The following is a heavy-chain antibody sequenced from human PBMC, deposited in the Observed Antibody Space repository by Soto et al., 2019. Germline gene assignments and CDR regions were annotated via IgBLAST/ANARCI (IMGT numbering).Heavy chain of an antibody. CDR3: ARGRGGFDA. CDR2: INHSGNT. CDR1: GASLSDNY. J-gene: IGHJ5*02. V-gene: IGHV4-34*01. Sequence: DTLSLTCAVYGASLSDNYCNWLRQPPGKGLEWIGEINHSGNTNYNPSLRSRVTISIDTSKNQLSLNLRSVSAADTAVYYCARGRGGFDAWGQGTPVTVSS.